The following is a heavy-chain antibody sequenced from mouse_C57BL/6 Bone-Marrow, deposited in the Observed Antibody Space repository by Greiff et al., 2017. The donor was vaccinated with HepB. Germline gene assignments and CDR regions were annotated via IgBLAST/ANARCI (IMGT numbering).Heavy chain of an antibody. CDR3: ARPDYAMDY. Sequence: EVMLVESGGGLVQPGESLKLSCESNEYEFPSHDMSWVRKTPETRLELVAAINSDVGSTYYPDTIERRFIISRDNTKKTLYLHMSSLRSKDTAMYYCARPDYAMDYWGQGTSVTVSS. J-gene: IGHJ4*01. V-gene: IGHV5-2*03. CDR1: EYEFPSHD. CDR2: INSDVGST.